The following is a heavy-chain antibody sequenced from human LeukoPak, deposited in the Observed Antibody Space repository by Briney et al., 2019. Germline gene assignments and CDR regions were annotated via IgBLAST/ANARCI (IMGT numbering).Heavy chain of an antibody. Sequence: SLRLSCAASGFTFDDYAMHWVRQAPGKGLEWVSGISWNSGSIGYADSVKGRFTISRDNAKNSLYLQMNSLRAEDTALYYCAKASRGFDYWGQGTLVTVSS. V-gene: IGHV3-9*01. CDR2: ISWNSGSI. D-gene: IGHD6-13*01. CDR1: GFTFDDYA. J-gene: IGHJ4*02. CDR3: AKASRGFDY.